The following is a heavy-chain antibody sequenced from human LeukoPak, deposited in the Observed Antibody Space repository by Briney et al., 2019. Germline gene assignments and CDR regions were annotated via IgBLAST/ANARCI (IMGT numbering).Heavy chain of an antibody. D-gene: IGHD1-1*01. Sequence: ASVKVSCKASGYTFTGYYMHWGRQAPGQGLEWMGWINPNSGGTNYAQKFQGRVTMTRDTSISTAYMELSRLRSDDTAVYYCARGRSTTGTFFIYWGQGTLVTVSS. CDR3: ARGRSTTGTFFIY. CDR2: INPNSGGT. V-gene: IGHV1-2*02. CDR1: GYTFTGYY. J-gene: IGHJ4*02.